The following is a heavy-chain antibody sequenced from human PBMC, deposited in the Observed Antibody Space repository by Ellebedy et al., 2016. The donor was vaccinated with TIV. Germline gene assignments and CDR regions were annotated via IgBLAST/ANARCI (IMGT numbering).Heavy chain of an antibody. V-gene: IGHV6-1*01. CDR2: TYYRSKWYN. CDR1: GDTVSSDSAT. J-gene: IGHJ6*02. CDR3: ARRSSRNVMDV. D-gene: IGHD6-13*01. Sequence: SQTLSLTCAISGDTVSSDSATWSWIRQSPSRGLEWLGRTYYRSKWYNDYGVSVKSRITINPDTSNNQLSLHLNSVTPEDTAVYYCARRSSRNVMDVWGQGTTVTVSS.